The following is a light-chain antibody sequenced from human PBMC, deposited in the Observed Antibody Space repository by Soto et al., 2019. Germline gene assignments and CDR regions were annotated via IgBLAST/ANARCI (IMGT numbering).Light chain of an antibody. CDR2: KFS. CDR3: IQGTHWPYT. J-gene: IGKJ2*01. CDR1: QSLVYSDGNTY. Sequence: DVVMTQSPLSLPVTLGQPASISCRSSQSLVYSDGNTYLSGCQQRPGQSPRRLIYKFSNWYSGVPDRFSGSGSGSDFTLKISRVEAEDIGVYSCIQGTHWPYTFGQGTKLEI. V-gene: IGKV2D-30*01.